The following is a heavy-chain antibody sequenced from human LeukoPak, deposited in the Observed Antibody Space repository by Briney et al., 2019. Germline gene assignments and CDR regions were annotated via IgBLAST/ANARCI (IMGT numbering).Heavy chain of an antibody. Sequence: MPSETLSLTCAVYGGSFSGYYWSWIRQPPGKGLEWIGEINHSGSTNYNPSLKSRVTISVDTSKNQISLKLSSVTAADTAVYYCARLHREQHRYYDFWSGYLHFDYWGQGTLVTVSS. V-gene: IGHV4-34*01. D-gene: IGHD3-3*01. CDR3: ARLHREQHRYYDFWSGYLHFDY. CDR2: INHSGST. CDR1: GGSFSGYY. J-gene: IGHJ4*02.